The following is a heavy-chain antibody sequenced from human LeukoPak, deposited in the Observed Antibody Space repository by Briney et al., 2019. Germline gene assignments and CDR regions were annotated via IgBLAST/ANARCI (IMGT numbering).Heavy chain of an antibody. CDR3: ARDLVPAAMRPDY. D-gene: IGHD2-2*01. J-gene: IGHJ4*02. V-gene: IGHV1-18*01. Sequence: GAPVKVSCKASLYTLIRYGISGVRQAPGHGVEWVGWISAYNGNTNYAQKLQGRVTMTTDTSTSTAYMELRSLRSDDTAVYYCARDLVPAAMRPDYWGQGTLVTVSS. CDR1: LYTLIRYG. CDR2: ISAYNGNT.